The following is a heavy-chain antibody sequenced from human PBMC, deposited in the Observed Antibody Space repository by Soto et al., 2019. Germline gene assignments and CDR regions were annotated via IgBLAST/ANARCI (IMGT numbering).Heavy chain of an antibody. Sequence: QVQLVQSGAEVKKPGASVKVSCKASGYTFNSYGISWLRQAPGQGLEWMGWISAYDGDTKYAQKFPXRXXMTTDTSTSTANMEVRSLRSADTAGYYCARSSGTSYIWFDPWGQGTLVTVSS. D-gene: IGHD1-26*01. J-gene: IGHJ5*02. CDR1: GYTFNSYG. V-gene: IGHV1-18*01. CDR3: ARSSGTSYIWFDP. CDR2: ISAYDGDT.